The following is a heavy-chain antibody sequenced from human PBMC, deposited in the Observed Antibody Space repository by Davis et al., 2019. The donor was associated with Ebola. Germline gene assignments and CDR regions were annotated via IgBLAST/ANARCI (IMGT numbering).Heavy chain of an antibody. CDR1: GFTFEDYA. CDR2: ITWNSGKI. J-gene: IGHJ4*02. V-gene: IGHV3-9*01. CDR3: ARGTVATIEAYFDH. D-gene: IGHD5-12*01. Sequence: SLKISCGGSGFTFEDYAMYWVRQVPGKGLEWVPSITWNSGKIAYSDSVKGRFTVSRENAKNSLFLQMNSLRPEDTALYYCARGTVATIEAYFDHWGQGALVTVS.